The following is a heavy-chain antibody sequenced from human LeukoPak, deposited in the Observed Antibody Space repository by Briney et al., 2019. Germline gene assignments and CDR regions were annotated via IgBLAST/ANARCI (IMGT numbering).Heavy chain of an antibody. CDR1: GGSISSYY. Sequence: SGTLSLTCTVSGGSISSYYWSWIRQPPGKGLERIGDNYYSGSTNYNPSSMSRVTISVDTSKNQFSLKLRSVTAADTAVYYCARGTTAYYYYYYYMDVWGKGTTVTVSS. D-gene: IGHD4-17*01. J-gene: IGHJ6*03. V-gene: IGHV4-59*01. CDR2: NYYSGST. CDR3: ARGTTAYYYYYYYMDV.